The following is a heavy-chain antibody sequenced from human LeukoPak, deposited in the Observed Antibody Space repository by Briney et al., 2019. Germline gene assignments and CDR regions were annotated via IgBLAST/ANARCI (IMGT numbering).Heavy chain of an antibody. V-gene: IGHV1-2*02. D-gene: IGHD3-3*01. CDR3: ARAMYYDFWSGYWSLFDP. CDR1: GYTFTGYY. CDR2: INPNSGGT. Sequence: SVKVSCKASGYTFTGYYMHWVRQAPGQGLEWMGWINPNSGGTNYAQKFQGRVTMPRDTSISTAYMELSRLRSDDTAVYYCARAMYYDFWSGYWSLFDPWGQGTLVTVSS. J-gene: IGHJ5*02.